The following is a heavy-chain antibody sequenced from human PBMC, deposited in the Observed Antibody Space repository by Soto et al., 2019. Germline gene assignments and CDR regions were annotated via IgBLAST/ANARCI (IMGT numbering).Heavy chain of an antibody. V-gene: IGHV3-30*03. Sequence: GGSLRLSCADSGLSFSSYGMHWVRQAPGEGLEWVAAISYDGSNKNYLASVEGRFTISRDNSKNTLYLQMNSLRAGDTAVYYCARGGGRVATPWFDPWGQGTLVTVSS. D-gene: IGHD5-12*01. CDR3: ARGGGRVATPWFDP. CDR1: GLSFSSYG. CDR2: ISYDGSNK. J-gene: IGHJ5*02.